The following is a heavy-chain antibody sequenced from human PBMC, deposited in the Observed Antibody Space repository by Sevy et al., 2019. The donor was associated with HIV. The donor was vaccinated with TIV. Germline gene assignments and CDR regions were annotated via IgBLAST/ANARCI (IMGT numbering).Heavy chain of an antibody. D-gene: IGHD6-19*01. V-gene: IGHV3-33*01. CDR3: TRESLAVAGIGYYFHS. J-gene: IGHJ4*02. CDR1: GFSFNGYG. Sequence: GGSLRLSCAASGFSFNGYGMHWVRQAPGKGLEWLAVIWYDGTNKEYADSVKGRFTISRDNSENTVYLQMNSLRAEDTAVDYGTRESLAVAGIGYYFHSWGQGTLVTVSS. CDR2: IWYDGTNK.